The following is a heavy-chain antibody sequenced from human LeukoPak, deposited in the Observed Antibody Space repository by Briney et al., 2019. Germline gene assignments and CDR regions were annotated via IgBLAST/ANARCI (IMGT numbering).Heavy chain of an antibody. J-gene: IGHJ4*02. CDR1: GYTFTGYY. CDR2: INPNSGGT. Sequence: ASVKVSCKASGYTFTGYYMHWVRQAPGQGLEWMGWINPNSGGTNYAQKLQGRVTMTTDTSTSTAYMELRSLRSDDTAVYYCARDGFGVATISPADYWGQGTLVTVSS. CDR3: ARDGFGVATISPADY. V-gene: IGHV1-2*02. D-gene: IGHD5-12*01.